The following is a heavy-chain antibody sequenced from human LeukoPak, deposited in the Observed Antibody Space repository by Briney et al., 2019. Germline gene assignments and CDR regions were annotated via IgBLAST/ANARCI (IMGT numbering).Heavy chain of an antibody. CDR3: ARSPYYYYGMDV. CDR1: GGTFSSYA. V-gene: IGHV1-69*13. J-gene: IGHJ6*02. Sequence: SVKVSCKASGGTFSSYAISWVRQAPGQGLEWMGGIIPIFGSANYAQKFQGRVTITADESTSTAYMELSSLRSEDTAVYYCARSPYYYYGMDVWGQGTTVTVSS. CDR2: IIPIFGSA.